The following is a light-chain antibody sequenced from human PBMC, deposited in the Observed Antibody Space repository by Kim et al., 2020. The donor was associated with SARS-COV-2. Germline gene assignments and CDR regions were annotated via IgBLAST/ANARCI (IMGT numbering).Light chain of an antibody. CDR2: AAS. Sequence: ASSGDRVSISCRIRQSISNYLAWYQQKPGKPPELLIYAASTLQSGVPSRFSGSGSGTDFTLTISCLQSEDFATYYCQQYYSFPWTFGQGTKVDIK. V-gene: IGKV1D-8*01. J-gene: IGKJ1*01. CDR3: QQYYSFPWT. CDR1: QSISNY.